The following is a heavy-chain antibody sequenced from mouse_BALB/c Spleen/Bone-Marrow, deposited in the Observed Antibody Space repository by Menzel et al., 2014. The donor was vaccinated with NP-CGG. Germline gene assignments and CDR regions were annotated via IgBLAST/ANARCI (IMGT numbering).Heavy chain of an antibody. CDR3: ARYDYRYSWFAY. CDR2: IDPANGNT. Sequence: EVKVVESGAELVKPGASVKLSCTASGFNIKDTYMHWVKQRPEQGLEWIGRIDPANGNTKYDPKFQGKATITTDTSSNTAYLQRRSLTSEDTAVYYCARYDYRYSWFAYWGQGTLVTVSA. CDR1: GFNIKDTY. J-gene: IGHJ3*01. V-gene: IGHV14-3*02. D-gene: IGHD2-14*01.